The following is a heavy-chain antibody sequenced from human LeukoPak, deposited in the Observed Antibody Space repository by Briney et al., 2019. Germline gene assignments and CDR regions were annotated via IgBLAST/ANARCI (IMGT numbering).Heavy chain of an antibody. Sequence: SLRLSCAASGFTFDDYAMHWVRQAPGKGLEWVSGISWNSGSIGYADSVKGRFTISRDNSKNTLYLQMNSLRAEDTAVYYCAKSNGAYGSGGSGPNYYYGMDVWGQGTTVTVSS. D-gene: IGHD4-17*01. CDR1: GFTFDDYA. V-gene: IGHV3-9*01. CDR2: ISWNSGSI. CDR3: AKSNGAYGSGGSGPNYYYGMDV. J-gene: IGHJ6*02.